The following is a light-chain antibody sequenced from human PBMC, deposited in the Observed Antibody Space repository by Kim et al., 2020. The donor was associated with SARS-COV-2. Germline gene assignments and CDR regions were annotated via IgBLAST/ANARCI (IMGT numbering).Light chain of an antibody. Sequence: EIVMTQSPATLSVSPGERTTLSCRASQSVSTNLAWYQQKPGQAPRLLIYGASIRATGIPARFSGSGSGTEFTLTISSLQSEDSAVYYCHQHSYWPLLTFGGGTKVDIK. CDR1: QSVSTN. CDR3: HQHSYWPLLT. CDR2: GAS. J-gene: IGKJ4*01. V-gene: IGKV3D-15*01.